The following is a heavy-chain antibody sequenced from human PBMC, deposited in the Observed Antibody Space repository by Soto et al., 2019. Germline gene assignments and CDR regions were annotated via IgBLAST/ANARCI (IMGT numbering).Heavy chain of an antibody. V-gene: IGHV4-31*03. CDR3: ARDPPPHHYAHYNYFDY. CDR1: GGSISSGGYY. Sequence: QVQLQESGPGLVKPSQTLSLTCTVSGGSISSGGYYWSWIRQHPGKGLEWIGYIHYSGSTYHNPSLKSRVTLSVDTSKNQFPLKLSSVTSADTAVYYCARDPPPHHYAHYNYFDYWGQGTLVTVSS. J-gene: IGHJ4*02. CDR2: IHYSGST. D-gene: IGHD4-17*01.